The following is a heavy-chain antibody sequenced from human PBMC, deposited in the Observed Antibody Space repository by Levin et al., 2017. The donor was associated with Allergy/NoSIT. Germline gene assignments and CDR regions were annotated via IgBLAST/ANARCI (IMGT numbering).Heavy chain of an antibody. Sequence: GGSLRLSCAASGFTFDEYSLHWVRQAPGKGLEWVSTISWNRGTIGYADSVKGRFTISRDSTKNSLYLQMSSLSPEDTALYFCTKASLHRTSYDTFDLWGQGTMVTVSS. J-gene: IGHJ3*01. D-gene: IGHD6-6*01. CDR3: TKASLHRTSYDTFDL. CDR1: GFTFDEYS. V-gene: IGHV3-9*01. CDR2: ISWNRGTI.